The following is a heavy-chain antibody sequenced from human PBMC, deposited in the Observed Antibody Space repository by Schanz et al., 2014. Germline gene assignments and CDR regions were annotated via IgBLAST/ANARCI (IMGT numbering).Heavy chain of an antibody. CDR1: GLTFTSAW. Sequence: EVQLVESGGGLVKPGGSLRLSCATSGLTFTSAWMSWVRQAPGKGLEWVSGITGASDHIDYAESVKGRFTISRDNSKNTLYLQMNSLRPEDTDVYYCAKYRSYCRVSGSYRELEYWGQGTLVTVSS. J-gene: IGHJ4*02. CDR2: ITGASDHI. CDR3: AKYRSYCRVSGSYRELEY. V-gene: IGHV3-23*04. D-gene: IGHD3-10*01.